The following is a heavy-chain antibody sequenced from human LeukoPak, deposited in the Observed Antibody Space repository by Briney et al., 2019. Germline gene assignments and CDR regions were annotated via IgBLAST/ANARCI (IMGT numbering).Heavy chain of an antibody. CDR3: AKAPVTSCRGAFCYPFVY. D-gene: IGHD2-15*01. Sequence: GESLRLSCAGSGFSFSYQGMTWVRQAPGKGLEWVSAMSSSDDGRYYAASVRGRFTISRDTSRSTLYLQMNSLRAEDAAVYYCAKAPVTSCRGAFCYPFVYWGQGTLVTVSS. J-gene: IGHJ4*02. CDR1: GFSFSYQG. CDR2: MSSSDDGR. V-gene: IGHV3-23*01.